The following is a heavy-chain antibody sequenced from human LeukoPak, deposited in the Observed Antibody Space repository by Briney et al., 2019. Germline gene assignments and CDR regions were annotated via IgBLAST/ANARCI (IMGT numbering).Heavy chain of an antibody. V-gene: IGHV4-59*08. Sequence: SETLSLTCTVSGGSISSDYWQWIRQPPGKGLEWIGYIYNSGSNNYNPSLKSRVTISVDTSKNQFSLKLTSVTAADTAVYYCATRGYWGQGTLVTVSS. CDR3: ATRGY. D-gene: IGHD3-10*01. CDR2: IYNSGSN. J-gene: IGHJ4*02. CDR1: GGSISSDY.